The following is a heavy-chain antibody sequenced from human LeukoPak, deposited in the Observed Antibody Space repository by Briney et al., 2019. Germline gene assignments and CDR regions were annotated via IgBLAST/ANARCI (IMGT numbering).Heavy chain of an antibody. D-gene: IGHD2-15*01. CDR3: AQQVGYCSSGNCYFTY. CDR1: GFTVSSNY. V-gene: IGHV3-53*01. J-gene: IGHJ1*01. CDR2: INNDGDST. Sequence: PGGSLRLSCAASGFTVSSNYMSWVRQAPGKGLEWDSAINNDGDSTYSADSVKGRFTVSRDNSKNTLYLQMNSLRAEDAAVYYCAQQVGYCSSGNCYFTYWGQGTLVTVSS.